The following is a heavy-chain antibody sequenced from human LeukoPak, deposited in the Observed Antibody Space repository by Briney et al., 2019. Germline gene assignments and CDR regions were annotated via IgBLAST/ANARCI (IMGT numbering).Heavy chain of an antibody. V-gene: IGHV4-34*01. CDR3: ARGIVLVPAAKEYFDL. J-gene: IGHJ2*01. Sequence: SETLSLTCAVYGGSFSDYYWSWIRQPPGKGLEWIGEINHSGSTNDNPSLKSRVTISVDTSKNQFSLKLSSVTAADTAVYYCARGIVLVPAAKEYFDLWGRGTLVTVSS. CDR2: INHSGST. CDR1: GGSFSDYY. D-gene: IGHD2-2*01.